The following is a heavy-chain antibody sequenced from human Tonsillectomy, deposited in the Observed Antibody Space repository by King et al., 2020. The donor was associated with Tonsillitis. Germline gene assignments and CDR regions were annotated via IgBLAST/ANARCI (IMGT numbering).Heavy chain of an antibody. J-gene: IGHJ6*02. D-gene: IGHD3-10*01. V-gene: IGHV3-30*18. CDR3: AKDHLPLDYGSGSYIYYYYGMDV. CDR2: ISYDGSNK. CDR1: GFTFSSYG. Sequence: VQLVESGGGVVQPGRSLRLSCAASGFTFSSYGMHWVRQAPGKGLEWVAVISYDGSNKYYADSVKGRFTISRDNSKNTLYLQMNSLRAEDTAVYYCAKDHLPLDYGSGSYIYYYYGMDVWGQGTTVTVSS.